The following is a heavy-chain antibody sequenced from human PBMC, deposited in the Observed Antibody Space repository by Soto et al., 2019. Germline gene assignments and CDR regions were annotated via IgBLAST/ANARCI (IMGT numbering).Heavy chain of an antibody. V-gene: IGHV3-7*03. J-gene: IGHJ4*02. D-gene: IGHD4-4*01. CDR1: GLRFSNYG. CDR2: IKEDGSEK. CDR3: ASHPPRGDYNKYATTY. Sequence: GGSLRLSCAVSGLRFSNYGMSWVRQDPGKGLEWVANIKEDGSEKYYMDSVKGRFAISRDNTKNSLYLQMNSLRAEDTAVYYCASHPPRGDYNKYATTYWGQGTLVTVSS.